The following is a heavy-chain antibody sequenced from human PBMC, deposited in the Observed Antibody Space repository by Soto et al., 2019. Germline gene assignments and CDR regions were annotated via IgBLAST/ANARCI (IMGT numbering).Heavy chain of an antibody. CDR1: GISLSTSGVG. CDR2: AYWNDDK. CDR3: ARGVATLPVFAFDF. Sequence: SGPTLVNPTQTLTLTCTLSGISLSTSGVGLGWIRQTPGKALEWLALAYWNDDKHYSPSLKSRLTITKDTSKNQAVLTMTNMDPVDTATYYCARGVATLPVFAFDFWGQGTVVTVSS. V-gene: IGHV2-5*01. J-gene: IGHJ3*01. D-gene: IGHD1-1*01.